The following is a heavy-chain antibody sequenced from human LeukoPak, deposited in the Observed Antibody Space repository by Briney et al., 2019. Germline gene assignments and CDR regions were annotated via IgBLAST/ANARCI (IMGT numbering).Heavy chain of an antibody. Sequence: SVKVSCTASGGTFSSYAVSWVRQAPGQGLEWMGGIIPIFGTANYAQKFQGRVTITADESTSTAYMELSSLRSEDTAVYYCARRYYGFWSGYYYYGMDVWGQGTTVTVSS. D-gene: IGHD3-3*01. CDR1: GGTFSSYA. CDR2: IIPIFGTA. J-gene: IGHJ6*02. CDR3: ARRYYGFWSGYYYYGMDV. V-gene: IGHV1-69*13.